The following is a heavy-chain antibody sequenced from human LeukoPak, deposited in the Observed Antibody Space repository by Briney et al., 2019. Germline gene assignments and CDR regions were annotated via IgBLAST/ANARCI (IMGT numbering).Heavy chain of an antibody. CDR2: ISSDGNNQ. J-gene: IGHJ5*02. Sequence: VRSLRLSCVASGFPPFSYGMHCVRQAPRKGLEWVAAISSDGNNQNYADSVKGRFTITRDNSKSILYLQMTGLRVEDTAVYYCVKGRLRSPDPNGFHPWGPGTLVTVSS. CDR3: VKGRLRSPDPNGFHP. V-gene: IGHV3-30*18. CDR1: GFPPFSYG.